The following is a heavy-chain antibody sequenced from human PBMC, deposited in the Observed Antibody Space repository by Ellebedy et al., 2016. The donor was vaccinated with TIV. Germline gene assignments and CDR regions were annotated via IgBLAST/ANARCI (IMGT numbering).Heavy chain of an antibody. CDR3: ARDTSRNYDILTGYYTPYYYGMDV. Sequence: GGSLRLXCAASGFTFSNYSMNWVRQAPGKGLEWVSSISSSSSYIYYADSVKGRFIIFRDNAKNSLYLQMNSLRAEDTAGYYCARDTSRNYDILTGYYTPYYYGMDVWGQGTTVTVSS. V-gene: IGHV3-21*01. CDR1: GFTFSNYS. CDR2: ISSSSSYI. J-gene: IGHJ6*02. D-gene: IGHD3-9*01.